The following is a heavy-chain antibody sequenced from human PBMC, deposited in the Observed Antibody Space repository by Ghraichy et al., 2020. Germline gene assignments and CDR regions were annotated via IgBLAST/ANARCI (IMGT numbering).Heavy chain of an antibody. Sequence: SETLSLTCAVYGGSVSGYYWCWIRQPPGKGLEWIGEIKHSGSTNYNPSLKSRVTISVDTSKNQFSLKLSSVTAADTAVYYCARGLVVRGSGRYGADAFDIWGQGTMVTFSS. J-gene: IGHJ3*02. CDR3: ARGLVVRGSGRYGADAFDI. CDR1: GGSVSGYY. D-gene: IGHD6-19*01. V-gene: IGHV4-34*01. CDR2: IKHSGST.